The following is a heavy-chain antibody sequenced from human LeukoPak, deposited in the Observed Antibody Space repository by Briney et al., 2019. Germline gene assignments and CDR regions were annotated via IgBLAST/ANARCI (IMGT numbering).Heavy chain of an antibody. D-gene: IGHD6-13*01. CDR1: GGSISSSSYY. CDR3: ARVSSSWYPTYYYYYMDV. Sequence: SETLSLTCTVSGGSISSSSYYWGWLRQPPGKGLEWIGSIYYSGSTYYNPSLKSRLTISVDTSKNQFSLKLSSVTAADTAVYYCARVSSSWYPTYYYYYMDVWGKGTTVTVSS. CDR2: IYYSGST. J-gene: IGHJ6*03. V-gene: IGHV4-39*07.